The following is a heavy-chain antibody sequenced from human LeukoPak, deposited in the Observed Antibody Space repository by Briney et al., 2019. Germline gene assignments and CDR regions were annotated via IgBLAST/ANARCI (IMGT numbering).Heavy chain of an antibody. Sequence: SETLSLTCAVYGGSFSGYYWSWIRQPPGKGLEWIGEINHSGSTNYNPSLKSRVTISVDTSKNQFSLKLSSVTAADTAVYYCARVPMAYWSGYYTESVRYYGMDVWGQGTTVTVSS. CDR2: INHSGST. CDR3: ARVPMAYWSGYYTESVRYYGMDV. J-gene: IGHJ6*02. V-gene: IGHV4-34*01. D-gene: IGHD3-3*01. CDR1: GGSFSGYY.